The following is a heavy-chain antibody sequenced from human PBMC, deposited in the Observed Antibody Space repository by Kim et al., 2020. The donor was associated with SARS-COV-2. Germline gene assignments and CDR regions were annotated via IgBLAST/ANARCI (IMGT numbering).Heavy chain of an antibody. V-gene: IGHV3-9*01. J-gene: IGHJ4*02. D-gene: IGHD3-10*01. CDR3: AKDIGYGSGSPDY. CDR1: GFTFDDYA. CDR2: ISWNSGSI. Sequence: GGSLRLSCAASGFTFDDYAMHWVRQAPGKGLEWVSGISWNSGSIGYADSVKGRFTISRDNAKNSLYLQMNSLRAEDTALYYCAKDIGYGSGSPDYWGQGTLVTAYS.